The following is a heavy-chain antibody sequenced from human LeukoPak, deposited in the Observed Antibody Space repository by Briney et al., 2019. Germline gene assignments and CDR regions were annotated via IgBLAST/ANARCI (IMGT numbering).Heavy chain of an antibody. CDR2: ISSSSSNT. J-gene: IGHJ3*02. CDR3: ARAVTTFAFDI. Sequence: GGSLRLSCAASGFTFRSYSMNWVRQAPGKGLEWVSFISSSSSNTYYADSVKGRFTISRDNAKNSLYLQMNSLRAGDTAVYYCARAVTTFAFDIWGQGTMVTVSS. V-gene: IGHV3-21*01. D-gene: IGHD4-17*01. CDR1: GFTFRSYS.